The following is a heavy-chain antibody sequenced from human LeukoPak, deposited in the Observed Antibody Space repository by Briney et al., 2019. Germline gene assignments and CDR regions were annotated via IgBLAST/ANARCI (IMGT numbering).Heavy chain of an antibody. Sequence: GGSLRLSCSASGFTFSSYGMHWVRQAPGKGLEWVAVIWYDGSNKYYADSVKGRFTISRDNSKNTLYLQMNSLRAEDTAVYYCARDPYSGSYNFDYWGQGTLVTVSS. CDR1: GFTFSSYG. CDR3: ARDPYSGSYNFDY. J-gene: IGHJ4*02. CDR2: IWYDGSNK. V-gene: IGHV3-33*01. D-gene: IGHD1-26*01.